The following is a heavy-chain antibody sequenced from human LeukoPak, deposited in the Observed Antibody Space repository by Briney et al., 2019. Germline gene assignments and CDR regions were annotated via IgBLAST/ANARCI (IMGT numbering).Heavy chain of an antibody. V-gene: IGHV4-39*07. D-gene: IGHD1-26*01. CDR3: AKGIVGPFDY. CDR2: IYYSGST. CDR1: GGSISSSSYY. J-gene: IGHJ4*02. Sequence: SETLSLTCTVSGGSISSSSYYWGWIRQPPGKGLEWIGSIYYSGSTYYNPSLKSRVTISVDTSKNQFSLKLSSVTAADTAVYYCAKGIVGPFDYWGQGTLVTVSS.